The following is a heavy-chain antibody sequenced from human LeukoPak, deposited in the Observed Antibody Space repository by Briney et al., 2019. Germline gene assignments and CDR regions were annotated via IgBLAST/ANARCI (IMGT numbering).Heavy chain of an antibody. CDR3: ARYRGSSWSFDY. CDR2: IYYSGST. J-gene: IGHJ4*02. D-gene: IGHD6-13*01. CDR1: GGSISSYY. Sequence: SETLCLTCTVSGGSISSYYWSWIRQPPGKGLEWIGYIYYSGSTNYNPSLKSRVTISVDTSKNQFSLKLSSVTAADTAVYYCARYRGSSWSFDYWGQGTLVTVSS. V-gene: IGHV4-59*01.